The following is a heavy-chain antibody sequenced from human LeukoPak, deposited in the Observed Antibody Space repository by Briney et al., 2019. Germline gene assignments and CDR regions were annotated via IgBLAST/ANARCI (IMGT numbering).Heavy chain of an antibody. Sequence: PGGSLRLSCVASGFNFNGYWMSWVRQAPGKGLEWVAKTKEDESEKYYVDSVKGRFTISRDNAKNTLSLQMNSLRAEDTGVYYCARAPSEIGGYYPEYFRHWGQGTLVTVSS. V-gene: IGHV3-7*01. CDR1: GFNFNGYW. D-gene: IGHD3-22*01. J-gene: IGHJ1*01. CDR2: TKEDESEK. CDR3: ARAPSEIGGYYPEYFRH.